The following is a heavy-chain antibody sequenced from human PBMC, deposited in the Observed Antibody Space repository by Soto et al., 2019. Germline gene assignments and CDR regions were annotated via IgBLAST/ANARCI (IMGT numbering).Heavy chain of an antibody. CDR1: GFTFSSYT. CDR3: ARGYGSGDY. D-gene: IGHD6-19*01. Sequence: EVQLVESGGGLVKPGGSLRLSCAASGFTFSSYTMNWVRQAPGKGLEWVSSISSSSSYIYYADSVKGRFTISRDNGKNALYLRMKSLRAEDTAVYYCARGYGSGDYWGQGTLVTVSS. CDR2: ISSSSSYI. J-gene: IGHJ4*02. V-gene: IGHV3-21*01.